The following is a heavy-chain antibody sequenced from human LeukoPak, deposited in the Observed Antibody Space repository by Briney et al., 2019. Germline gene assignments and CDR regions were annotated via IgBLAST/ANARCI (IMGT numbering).Heavy chain of an antibody. CDR2: ISSSGTNI. J-gene: IGHJ4*02. D-gene: IGHD2-2*01. CDR3: ARVAGYCDSTSNCYSDY. V-gene: IGHV3-21*01. Sequence: GGSLRLSCAASGFTFNIYTINWVRQAPGKGLGWVSSISSSGTNIYYADSVKGRFTVSRDNAKNSLFLQMNSLRVEDTAVYYCARVAGYCDSTSNCYSDYWGQGTLVTVSS. CDR1: GFTFNIYT.